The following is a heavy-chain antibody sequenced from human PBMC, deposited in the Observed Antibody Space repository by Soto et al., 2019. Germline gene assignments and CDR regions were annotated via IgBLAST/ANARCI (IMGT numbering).Heavy chain of an antibody. Sequence: ASVKVSCKASGYTFTSYGISWVRQAPGQGLEWMGWISAYNGNTNYAQKLQGRVTMTTDTSTSTAYMELRSLRSDDTAVYYCARKDYYDSSGYRRDFDYWGQGTLVTV. CDR2: ISAYNGNT. D-gene: IGHD3-22*01. CDR1: GYTFTSYG. V-gene: IGHV1-18*01. CDR3: ARKDYYDSSGYRRDFDY. J-gene: IGHJ4*02.